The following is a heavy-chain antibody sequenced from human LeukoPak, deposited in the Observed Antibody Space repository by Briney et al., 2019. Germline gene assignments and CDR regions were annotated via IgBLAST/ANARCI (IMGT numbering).Heavy chain of an antibody. J-gene: IGHJ4*02. CDR3: ARGSYVGPTSGYFDY. D-gene: IGHD1-26*01. CDR1: GGSISSGGYN. V-gene: IGHV4-31*03. CDR2: IYYSGST. Sequence: SETLSVTCTVSGGSISSGGYNWSWIRQHPGKGLECIGYIYYSGSTYYNPSLKSRVTISVDTSKNQFSLKLSSVTAADTAVYYCARGSYVGPTSGYFDYWGQGTLVTVSS.